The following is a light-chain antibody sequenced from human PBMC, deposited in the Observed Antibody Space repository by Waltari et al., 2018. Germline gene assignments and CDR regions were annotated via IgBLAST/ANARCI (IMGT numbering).Light chain of an antibody. CDR3: QQRSNWPPLT. V-gene: IGKV3-11*01. J-gene: IGKJ4*01. CDR1: QSVSSY. CDR2: DAS. Sequence: EIVLTQSPATLSLSPGERATLSCRASQSVSSYLALYQQKPGQAPRLLIYDASNRATGIPARFSGSGSGTDFTLTISSLEPEDFAVYYCQQRSNWPPLTFGGGTKVEIK.